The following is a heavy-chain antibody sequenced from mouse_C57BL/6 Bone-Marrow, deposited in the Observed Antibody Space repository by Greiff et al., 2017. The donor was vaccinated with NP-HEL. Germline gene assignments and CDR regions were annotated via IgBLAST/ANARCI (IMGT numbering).Heavy chain of an antibody. V-gene: IGHV5-9-1*02. CDR1: GFTFSSYA. J-gene: IGHJ3*01. D-gene: IGHD1-1*01. CDR2: ISSGGDYI. Sequence: EVKLVDSGEGLVKPGGSLKLSCAASGFTFSSYAMSWVRQTPEKRLEWVAYISSGGDYIYYADTVKGRFTISRDNARNTLYLQMSSLKSEDTAMYYCTRGNHYYGSSYGAWFAYWGQGTLVTVSA. CDR3: TRGNHYYGSSYGAWFAY.